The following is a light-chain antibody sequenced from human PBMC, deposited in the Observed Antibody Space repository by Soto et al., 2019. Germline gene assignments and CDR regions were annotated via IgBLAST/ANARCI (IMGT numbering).Light chain of an antibody. CDR3: QQYNTYSYT. V-gene: IGKV1-5*01. CDR2: DAS. CDR1: QSISNW. Sequence: DIPMTQSPSTLSASVGDRVTITCRASQSISNWLAWYQQRPGEAPKLLMYDASTLEIWVPSRFSGSGSGTEFTLTFSGLRPDDFATYYCQQYNTYSYTFGQGTKLEIK. J-gene: IGKJ2*01.